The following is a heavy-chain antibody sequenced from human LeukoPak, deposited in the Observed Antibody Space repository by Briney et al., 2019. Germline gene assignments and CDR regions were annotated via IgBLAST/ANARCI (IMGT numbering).Heavy chain of an antibody. J-gene: IGHJ3*02. Sequence: PSETLSLTCTVSGGSISSGDYYWSWIRQPPGKGLEWIGYIYYSGSTYYNPSLKSRVTISVDTSKNQFSLKLSSVTAADTAMYYCARDSGPDYGDPHAFDIWGQGTVVTVSS. CDR3: ARDSGPDYGDPHAFDI. CDR2: IYYSGST. CDR1: GGSISSGDYY. D-gene: IGHD4-17*01. V-gene: IGHV4-30-4*01.